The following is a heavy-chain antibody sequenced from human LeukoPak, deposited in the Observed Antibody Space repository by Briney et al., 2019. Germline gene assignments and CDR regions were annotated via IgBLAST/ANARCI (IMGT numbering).Heavy chain of an antibody. CDR3: ARARGDSSGYYYVLRLYYFDY. CDR2: IKQDGSEK. Sequence: GGSLRLSCAASGFTFSSYWMSWVRQAPGKGLEWVANIKQDGSEKYYVDSVKDRFTISRDNAKNSLYLQMNSLRAEDTAVYYCARARGDSSGYYYVLRLYYFDYWGQGTLVTVSS. J-gene: IGHJ4*02. CDR1: GFTFSSYW. D-gene: IGHD3-22*01. V-gene: IGHV3-7*03.